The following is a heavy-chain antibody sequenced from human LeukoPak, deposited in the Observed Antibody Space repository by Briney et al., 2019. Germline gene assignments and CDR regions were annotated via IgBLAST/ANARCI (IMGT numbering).Heavy chain of an antibody. D-gene: IGHD6-13*01. CDR2: ISGSGGST. CDR3: AKDQDGGGSSWYFYYYYYMDV. CDR1: GFTFSSYA. J-gene: IGHJ6*03. Sequence: PGGSLRLSCAASGFTFSSYAMSWVRQAPGKGLEWVSAISGSGGSTYYADSVKGRFTISGDNSKNTLYLQMNSLRAEDTAVYYCAKDQDGGGSSWYFYYYYYMDVWGKGTTVTVSS. V-gene: IGHV3-23*01.